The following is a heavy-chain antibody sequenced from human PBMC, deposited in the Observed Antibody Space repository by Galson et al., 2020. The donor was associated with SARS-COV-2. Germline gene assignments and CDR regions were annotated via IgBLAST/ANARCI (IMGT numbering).Heavy chain of an antibody. D-gene: IGHD6-19*01. CDR3: ARTTSSGWCFDS. Sequence: SGPTLVKPTQTLTLTCTFSGFSLTTNGLCVSWIRQPPGKALEWLARLDWDDDKFYSTSLQTRLAISKDTSKNQVVLTMTNVDPIDTGTYYCARTTSSGWCFDSWGQGTLVTVSS. CDR1: GFSLTTNGLC. V-gene: IGHV2-70*17. CDR2: LDWDDDK. J-gene: IGHJ4*02.